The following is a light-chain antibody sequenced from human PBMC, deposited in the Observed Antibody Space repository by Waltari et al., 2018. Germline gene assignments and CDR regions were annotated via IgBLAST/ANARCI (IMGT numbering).Light chain of an antibody. CDR2: AAS. CDR3: QQYDGLVVT. V-gene: IGKV3-20*01. Sequence: EIVLTQSPGTLSLSPGERVILSCRASQYITGGWMTWYHQKPGQAPRLLLYAASTRAPCVPDRFSGSGSGTDFTLTISRLEAEDSGVYYCQQYDGLVVTFGGGTKVEIK. J-gene: IGKJ4*01. CDR1: QYITGGW.